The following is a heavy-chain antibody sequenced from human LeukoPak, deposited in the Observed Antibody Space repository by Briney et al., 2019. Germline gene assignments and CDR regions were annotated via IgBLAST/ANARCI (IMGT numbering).Heavy chain of an antibody. CDR3: ARDDYGDYDGYYYGMDV. CDR1: GYTFTGYY. Sequence: GASVKVSCKASGYTFTGYYMHWVRQAPGQGLEWMGWISAYNGNTNYAQKLQGRVTMTTDTSTSTAYMELRSLRSDDTAVYYCARDDYGDYDGYYYGMDVWGQGTTVTVSS. J-gene: IGHJ6*02. V-gene: IGHV1-18*04. CDR2: ISAYNGNT. D-gene: IGHD4-17*01.